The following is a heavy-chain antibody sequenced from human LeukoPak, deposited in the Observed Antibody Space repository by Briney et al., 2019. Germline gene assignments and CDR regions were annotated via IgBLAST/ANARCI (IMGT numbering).Heavy chain of an antibody. Sequence: SQTLSHTCAISGDSVSSNSAAWNWIRQSPSRGLEWLGRTYYRSKWYNDYAVSVKSRITINPDTSKNHFSLQLNSVTPEDTAVYYCARGSRSSWEFYYYYGMDVWGQGTTVTVSS. CDR3: ARGSRSSWEFYYYYGMDV. CDR2: TYYRSKWYN. D-gene: IGHD6-13*01. J-gene: IGHJ6*02. V-gene: IGHV6-1*01. CDR1: GDSVSSNSAA.